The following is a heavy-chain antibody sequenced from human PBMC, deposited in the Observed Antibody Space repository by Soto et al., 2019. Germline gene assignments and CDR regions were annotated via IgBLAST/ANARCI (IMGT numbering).Heavy chain of an antibody. CDR3: AKEKRGVYSSSHYYYYYGMDV. CDR2: ISYDGSNK. J-gene: IGHJ6*02. Sequence: GGSLRLSCAASGFTFSSYGMHWVRQAPGKGLEWVAVISYDGSNKYYADSVKGRFTISRDNSKNTLYLQMNSLRAEDTAVYYCAKEKRGVYSSSHYYYYYGMDVWGQGTTVTVSS. D-gene: IGHD6-6*01. V-gene: IGHV3-30*18. CDR1: GFTFSSYG.